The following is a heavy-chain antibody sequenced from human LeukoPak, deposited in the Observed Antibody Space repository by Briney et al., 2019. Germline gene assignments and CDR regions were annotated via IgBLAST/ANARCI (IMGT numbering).Heavy chain of an antibody. V-gene: IGHV1-2*02. D-gene: IGHD3-22*01. CDR3: ARTFHYYDSSGYYA. J-gene: IGHJ5*02. CDR1: GYTFTGYY. Sequence: ASVKVSCKASGYTFTGYYMHWVRQAPGQGLELMGWINPNSGGTNYGQKFQGRVTMTRDTSISTAYMELSRLRSDDTAVHYCARTFHYYDSSGYYAWGQGTLVTVSS. CDR2: INPNSGGT.